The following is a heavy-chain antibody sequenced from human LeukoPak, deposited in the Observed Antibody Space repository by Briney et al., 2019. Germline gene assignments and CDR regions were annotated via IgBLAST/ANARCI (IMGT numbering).Heavy chain of an antibody. J-gene: IGHJ4*02. V-gene: IGHV1-46*01. Sequence: ASVTVSCKASGYTFTSYYMHWVRQAPGQGLEWMGIINPSGGSTSYAQKFQGRVTMTRDTSTSTVYMELSSLRSEDTAVYYCARVLGSVTVFDYWGQGTLVTVSS. CDR3: ARVLGSVTVFDY. CDR1: GYTFTSYY. D-gene: IGHD3-3*02. CDR2: INPSGGST.